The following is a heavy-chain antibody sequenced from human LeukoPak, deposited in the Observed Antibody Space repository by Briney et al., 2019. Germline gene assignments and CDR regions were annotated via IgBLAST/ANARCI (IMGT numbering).Heavy chain of an antibody. CDR3: ARSDVYSYGYGGLDY. J-gene: IGHJ4*02. V-gene: IGHV4-61*02. CDR2: IYTSGTT. CDR1: GGSISSGSYY. D-gene: IGHD5-18*01. Sequence: KPSQTLSFTCTVSGGSISSGSYYWSWIRQPAGKGLEWIGRIYTSGTTNYNPSLKSRVTISVDTSKNQFSLKLSSVTAADTAVYYCARSDVYSYGYGGLDYWGQGTLVTVSS.